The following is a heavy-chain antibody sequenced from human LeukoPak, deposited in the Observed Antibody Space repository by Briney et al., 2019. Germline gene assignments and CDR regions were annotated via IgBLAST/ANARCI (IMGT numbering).Heavy chain of an antibody. V-gene: IGHV3-30*04. Sequence: GGSLRLSCSASGFTFSSYAMHWVRQAPGKGLEWVAVISYNGRNQNYADSVQGRFTISRDNSKNTLYLQMNSLRAEDTAVYYCAREGVVGATYWGQGTLVTVSS. D-gene: IGHD1-26*01. CDR2: ISYNGRNQ. CDR3: AREGVVGATY. J-gene: IGHJ4*02. CDR1: GFTFSSYA.